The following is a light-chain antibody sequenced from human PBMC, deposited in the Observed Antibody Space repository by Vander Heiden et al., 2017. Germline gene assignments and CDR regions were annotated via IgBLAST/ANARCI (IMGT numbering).Light chain of an antibody. Sequence: DSQMTQPPSTLSAYIGDRITLTCRASRDIGIWLAWYQQKPGQAPKLLIYAASTPESGVPSRFSGSGSGTVFTLTISSLQPDDSATYFCQQNDRYSPTFGQGTKVEI. CDR2: AAS. CDR3: QQNDRYSPT. CDR1: RDIGIW. V-gene: IGKV1-5*03. J-gene: IGKJ1*01.